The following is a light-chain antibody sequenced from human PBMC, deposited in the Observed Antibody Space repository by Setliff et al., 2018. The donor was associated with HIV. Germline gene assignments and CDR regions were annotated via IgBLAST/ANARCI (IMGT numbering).Light chain of an antibody. CDR1: RSDVGGYDY. V-gene: IGLV2-14*03. CDR3: TSYTTSSSPYV. Sequence: QSVLTQPASVSGSPGQSITISRTGTRSDVGGYDYVSWYQHHPGKAPKLIIYNVNKRPSGVSNRLSGSKSGNTASLTISGLQAEDEADYYCTSYTTSSSPYVFGTGTRSPS. CDR2: NVN. J-gene: IGLJ1*01.